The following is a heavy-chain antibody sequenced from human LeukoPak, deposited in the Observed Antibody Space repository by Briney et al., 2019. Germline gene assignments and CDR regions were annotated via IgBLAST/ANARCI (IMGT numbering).Heavy chain of an antibody. J-gene: IGHJ4*02. CDR2: ISGSGGST. Sequence: PGGSLRLSCVASGFTFDNYAMSWVRQAPGKGLEWVSAISGSGGSTYYADSVKGRFTISRDNSKNTLYLQMNSLRAEDTAVYYCAKAKPLVKWLLLFDYWGQGTLVTVSS. V-gene: IGHV3-23*01. CDR3: AKAKPLVKWLLLFDY. CDR1: GFTFDNYA. D-gene: IGHD3-22*01.